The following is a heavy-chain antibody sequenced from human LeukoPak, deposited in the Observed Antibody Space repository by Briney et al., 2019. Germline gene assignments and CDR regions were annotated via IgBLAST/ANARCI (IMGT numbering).Heavy chain of an antibody. CDR3: ARGSFSYDFWSGGYYFDY. V-gene: IGHV5-51*01. CDR2: IYPGDSDT. CDR1: GYSFTSYW. J-gene: IGHJ4*02. D-gene: IGHD3-3*01. Sequence: GESLKISCKGPGYSFTSYWIGWVRQMPGKGLEWMGIIYPGDSDTRYSPSFQGQVTISADKSISTAYLQWSSLKASDTAMYYCARGSFSYDFWSGGYYFDYWGQGTLVTVSS.